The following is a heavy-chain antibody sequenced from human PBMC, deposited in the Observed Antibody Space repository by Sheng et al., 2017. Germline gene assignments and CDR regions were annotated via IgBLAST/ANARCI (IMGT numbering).Heavy chain of an antibody. CDR2: IDYDGSNK. J-gene: IGHJ4*02. Sequence: ESGGGVVQPGGSLRLSCAASGFTFSRFGMHWVRQTPGKGLEWVTFIDYDGSNKYYADSVKGRFTISRDNSRSTLLLQMNSLRSEDTGVYSCVKQYQIGSHHFDYWGQGTLVTVSS. D-gene: IGHD1-1*01. V-gene: IGHV3-30*02. CDR3: VKQYQIGSHHFDY. CDR1: GFTFSRFG.